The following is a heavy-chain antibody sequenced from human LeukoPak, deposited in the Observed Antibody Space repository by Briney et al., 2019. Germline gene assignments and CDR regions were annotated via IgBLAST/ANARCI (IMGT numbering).Heavy chain of an antibody. Sequence: GESLKISCKGSGYTFTNSWIAWVRQKPGKGLEWMGLINPGDSDTRYSPSFQGQVTISVDKSINTAYVQWNTLQASDSAIYYCARHGYSSSWYGPFDSWGQGTLVTVSS. V-gene: IGHV5-51*01. CDR3: ARHGYSSSWYGPFDS. J-gene: IGHJ4*02. CDR1: GYTFTNSW. CDR2: INPGDSDT. D-gene: IGHD6-13*01.